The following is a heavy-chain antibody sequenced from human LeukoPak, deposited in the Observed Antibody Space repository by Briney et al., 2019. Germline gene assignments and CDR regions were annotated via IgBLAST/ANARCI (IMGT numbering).Heavy chain of an antibody. J-gene: IGHJ6*02. CDR3: ARDQTERATVVVPAATYHYYGMDV. D-gene: IGHD2-2*01. Sequence: GASVKVSCKASGYTFTGYYMHWVRQAPGQGLEWMGWINPNSGGKNYAQKFQGRVAMTRDTSISTAYMELSRLRSDDTAVYYCARDQTERATVVVPAATYHYYGMDVWGQGTTVTVSS. CDR1: GYTFTGYY. CDR2: INPNSGGK. V-gene: IGHV1-2*02.